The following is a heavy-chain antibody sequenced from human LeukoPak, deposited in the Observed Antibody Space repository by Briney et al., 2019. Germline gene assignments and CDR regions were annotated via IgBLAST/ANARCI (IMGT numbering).Heavy chain of an antibody. Sequence: GGSLRLSCAVSGFTVSSCCLHWVRQAPGKELVWVSRFDSDGTTTTYADSVKGRFTISRDVAKNTVYLQMNSLRAEDTAVCYCATSPTIKGGFDSWGQGTLVTVSS. J-gene: IGHJ4*02. CDR1: GFTVSSCC. V-gene: IGHV3-74*01. CDR3: ATSPTIKGGFDS. CDR2: FDSDGTTT. D-gene: IGHD4/OR15-4a*01.